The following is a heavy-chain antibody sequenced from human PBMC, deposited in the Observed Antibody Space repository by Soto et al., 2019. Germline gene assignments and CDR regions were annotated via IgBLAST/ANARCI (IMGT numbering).Heavy chain of an antibody. V-gene: IGHV1-18*01. CDR3: ARDWEFDIVATTGYYGMDV. Sequence: GASVKVSCKASGYTFTSYGISWVRQAPGQGLEWMGWISANNGNANYAQKLQGRVTITTDTSTSTAYMELRSLRSEDTAVYYCARDWEFDIVATTGYYGMDVWGQGTTVTVSS. J-gene: IGHJ6*02. CDR1: GYTFTSYG. D-gene: IGHD5-12*01. CDR2: ISANNGNA.